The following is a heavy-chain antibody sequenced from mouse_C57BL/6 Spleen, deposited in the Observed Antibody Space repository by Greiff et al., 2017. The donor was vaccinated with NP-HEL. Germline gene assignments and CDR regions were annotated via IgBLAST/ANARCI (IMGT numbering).Heavy chain of an antibody. CDR2: ISDGGSYT. Sequence: DVMLVESGGGLVKPGGSLKLSCAASGLTFSSYAMSWVRQTPEKRLEWVATISDGGSYTYYPDNVKGRFTISRDNAKNNLYLQMSHLKSEDTAMYYCARDESKKNYFDYWGQGTTLTVSS. D-gene: IGHD1-3*01. J-gene: IGHJ2*01. CDR1: GLTFSSYA. V-gene: IGHV5-4*01. CDR3: ARDESKKNYFDY.